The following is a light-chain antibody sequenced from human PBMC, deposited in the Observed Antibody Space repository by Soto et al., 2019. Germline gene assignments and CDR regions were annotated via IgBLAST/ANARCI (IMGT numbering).Light chain of an antibody. Sequence: QSVLTQPSSVSGSPGQSITISCTGTIGDVGVYNFVSWYQQHPGKAPKLIIYEVNNRPSGVSSRFSGSKSANTASLTISGLQTEDEADYYCSSYTSSPTVVFSGGTKVTVL. V-gene: IGLV2-14*01. CDR2: EVN. CDR1: IGDVGVYNF. J-gene: IGLJ2*01. CDR3: SSYTSSPTVV.